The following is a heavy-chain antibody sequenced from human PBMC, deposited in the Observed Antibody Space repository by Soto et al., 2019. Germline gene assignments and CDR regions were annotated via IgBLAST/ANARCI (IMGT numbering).Heavy chain of an antibody. J-gene: IGHJ6*03. CDR1: GYTFTSYD. CDR3: ARTLDIVVVEDYMAV. V-gene: IGHV1-8*01. Sequence: GASVKVSCKASGYTFTSYDINWVRQATGQGLEWMGWMNPNSGNTGYAQKFQGRVTMTRNTSISTAYMELSSLRSEDTAVYYCARTLDIVVVEDYMAVWGKGTTVTVSS. D-gene: IGHD2-15*01. CDR2: MNPNSGNT.